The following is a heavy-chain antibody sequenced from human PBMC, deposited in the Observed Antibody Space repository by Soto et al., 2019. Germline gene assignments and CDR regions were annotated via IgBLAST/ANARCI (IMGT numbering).Heavy chain of an antibody. J-gene: IGHJ5*02. CDR3: TTDASRDSSARGWFDP. CDR2: IKFDGTNI. Sequence: PGGSLRLSCVASGFTYSYYWMSWVRQAPGKGLEWVARIKFDGTNIQYADSAKGRFTISRDNAKNSLHLQMNSLRAEDTAVYYCTTDASRDSSARGWFDPWGPGTLVTGSS. V-gene: IGHV3-7*01. D-gene: IGHD6-13*01. CDR1: GFTYSYYW.